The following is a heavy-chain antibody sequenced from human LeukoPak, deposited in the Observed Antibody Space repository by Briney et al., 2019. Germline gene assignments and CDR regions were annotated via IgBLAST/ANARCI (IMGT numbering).Heavy chain of an antibody. D-gene: IGHD3-3*01. CDR1: GGSFSGYY. CDR3: ARHSSLRSGYAY. J-gene: IGHJ4*02. V-gene: IGHV4-39*01. Sequence: PSETLSLTCAVYGGSFSGYYWGWIRQPPGKGLEWIGSVYYSGSTYYNPSLKNQVTVSVDTSKNQFSLKLSSVTAADTAVYYCARHSSLRSGYAYWGQGTLVTVSS. CDR2: VYYSGST.